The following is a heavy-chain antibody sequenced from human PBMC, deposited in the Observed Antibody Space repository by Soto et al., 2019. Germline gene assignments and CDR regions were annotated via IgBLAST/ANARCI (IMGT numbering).Heavy chain of an antibody. CDR3: ARENAYDFSRGYVGHLYDY. Sequence: PSETLSLTCTVSGGSISSGGYYWSWIRQHPGKGLEWIGYIYYSGSTYYNPSLKSRVTISVDTSKNQFSLKLSSVTAADTAVYYCARENAYDFSRGYVGHLYDYWGQGTLVTVYS. CDR1: GGSISSGGYY. D-gene: IGHD3-3*01. J-gene: IGHJ4*02. CDR2: IYYSGST. V-gene: IGHV4-31*03.